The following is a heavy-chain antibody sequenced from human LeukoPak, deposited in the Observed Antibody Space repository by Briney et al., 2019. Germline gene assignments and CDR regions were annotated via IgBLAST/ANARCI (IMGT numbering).Heavy chain of an antibody. CDR2: VTDAGFA. J-gene: IGHJ4*02. CDR1: STSLTTYY. V-gene: IGHV4-59*01. Sequence: SETLSLTCTVSSTSLTTYYWSWIRQPPGKGLEWIGYVTDAGFATYNPSLKSRVTLSVDTSTNQFSLKVHSVTVSDTAVYYCARDRGGYTYSHDYWGQGTLVTVSS. CDR3: ARDRGGYTYSHDY. D-gene: IGHD5-18*01.